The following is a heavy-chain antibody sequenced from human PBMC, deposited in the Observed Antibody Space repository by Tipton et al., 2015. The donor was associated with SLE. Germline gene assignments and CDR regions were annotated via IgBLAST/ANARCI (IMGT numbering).Heavy chain of an antibody. CDR3: ARKGYYDSSGYFDY. Sequence: LRLSCAVYGGSFSGYYWSWIRQPPGKGLEWIGEINHSGSTNYNPSLKSRVTISVDTSKNQFSLKLSSVTAADTAVYYCARKGYYDSSGYFDYWGQGTLVTVSS. D-gene: IGHD3-22*01. J-gene: IGHJ4*02. CDR2: INHSGST. V-gene: IGHV4-34*01. CDR1: GGSFSGYY.